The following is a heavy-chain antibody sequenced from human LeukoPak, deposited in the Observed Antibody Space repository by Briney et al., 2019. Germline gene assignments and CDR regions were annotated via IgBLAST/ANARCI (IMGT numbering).Heavy chain of an antibody. CDR3: AKDRSSMGVTVWDY. D-gene: IGHD1-26*01. CDR1: GFTFSNYA. V-gene: IGHV3-23*01. J-gene: IGHJ4*02. Sequence: PGGSLRLSCAASGFTFSNYAMSWVRQGPGKGLEWVSGISGSGGSTYYADSVKGRFTISRDNSKNTLYLQVNSLRVEDTATYYCAKDRSSMGVTVWDYWGQGTLVTVSS. CDR2: ISGSGGST.